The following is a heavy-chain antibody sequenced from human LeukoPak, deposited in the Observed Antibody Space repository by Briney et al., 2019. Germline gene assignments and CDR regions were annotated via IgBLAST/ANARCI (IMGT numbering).Heavy chain of an antibody. CDR1: GYIFTSYG. D-gene: IGHD2-15*01. CDR2: ISSYNGNT. CDR3: ARGREIVVVVAATHYYYGMDV. Sequence: RGASVNVSCKASGYIFTSYGIRWVRQARGQGLEGMGWISSYNGNTKYAQMRQGRVTKPTETSTSTAYMELRSLRSDDTAVYYCARGREIVVVVAATHYYYGMDVWGQGTTVTVSS. V-gene: IGHV1-18*01. J-gene: IGHJ6*02.